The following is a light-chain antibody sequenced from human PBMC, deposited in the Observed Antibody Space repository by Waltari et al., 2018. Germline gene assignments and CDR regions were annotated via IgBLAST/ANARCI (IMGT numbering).Light chain of an antibody. J-gene: IGLJ3*02. Sequence: QSVLTQPPSASGTPGQRVTMSCSGSASNMGNNLVHWYQQLPGKAPKLVIYRSDQRPSGVPDRFSASKSGTSASLAISGLQSEDEADYYCAAWDDSLGGRWVFGGGTKVTVL. CDR3: AAWDDSLGGRWV. CDR2: RSD. CDR1: ASNMGNNL. V-gene: IGLV1-44*01.